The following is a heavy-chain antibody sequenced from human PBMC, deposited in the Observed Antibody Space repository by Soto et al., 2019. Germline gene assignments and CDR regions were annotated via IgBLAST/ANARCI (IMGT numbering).Heavy chain of an antibody. Sequence: GASVKVSCKASGGTFSSYAISWVRQAPGQGLEWMGGIIPIFGTANYAQKFQGRVTITADESTSTAYMELSSLRSEDTAVYYCARLRLTYYDILTGPFDYWGQGTLVTVSS. V-gene: IGHV1-69*13. CDR2: IIPIFGTA. CDR1: GGTFSSYA. D-gene: IGHD3-9*01. J-gene: IGHJ4*02. CDR3: ARLRLTYYDILTGPFDY.